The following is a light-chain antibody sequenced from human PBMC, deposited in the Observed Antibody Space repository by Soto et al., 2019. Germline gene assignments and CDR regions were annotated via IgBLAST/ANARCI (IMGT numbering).Light chain of an antibody. CDR3: QQRSDWLT. V-gene: IGKV3-11*01. CDR1: QSVSTA. CDR2: DAS. Sequence: EIVLTQSPATLSLSPGERATLSCRASQSVSTALAWYQQKPGQAPRLLIYDASIRATGIPARFSGSGSGTEFPLTISRLQAGEFAGYYCQQRSDWLTFGGGTKVEIK. J-gene: IGKJ4*01.